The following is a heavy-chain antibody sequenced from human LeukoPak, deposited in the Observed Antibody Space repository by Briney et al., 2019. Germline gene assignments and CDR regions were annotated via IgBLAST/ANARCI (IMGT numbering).Heavy chain of an antibody. D-gene: IGHD2-15*01. J-gene: IGHJ6*03. V-gene: IGHV3-30*18. Sequence: GRSLRLSCAASEFTFSSYAIHWVRQAPGKGLEWVAVILYDGSNKKYADSVKGRFTISRDNSENTLYLQMNSLRAEDTAVYYCAKDVIGGYYYYYMDVWGKGTTVTISS. CDR2: ILYDGSNK. CDR3: AKDVIGGYYYYYMDV. CDR1: EFTFSSYA.